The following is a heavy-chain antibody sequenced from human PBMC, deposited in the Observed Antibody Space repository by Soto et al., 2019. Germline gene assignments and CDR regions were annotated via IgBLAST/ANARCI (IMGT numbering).Heavy chain of an antibody. CDR1: GFTFDDYA. V-gene: IGHV3-9*01. CDR3: VKDESINWYSGHFRH. D-gene: IGHD6-13*01. J-gene: IGHJ1*01. CDR2: INWNSGSI. Sequence: GGSLRLSCAASGFTFDDYAMHWVRQVPGKGLEWVPGINWNSGSIGYADSVKGRFAISGDNAKNSLHLQMNSLRAEDTAFYYCVKDESINWYSGHFRHWGQGTLVTVSS.